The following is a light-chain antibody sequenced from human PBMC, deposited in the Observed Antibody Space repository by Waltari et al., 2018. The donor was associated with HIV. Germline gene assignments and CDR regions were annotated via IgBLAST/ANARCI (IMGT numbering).Light chain of an antibody. CDR1: QTVSSSD. J-gene: IGKJ1*01. CDR2: GAS. Sequence: VLTQSPGTLSLSPGERATLSCRASQTVSSSDLAWYQQKSGQSPRLLIYGASSRATGIPERFSGSGSGTDFPLTISRLEPEDFAVYYCHRHGFSFRTFGQGTKVEI. V-gene: IGKV3-20*01. CDR3: HRHGFSFRT.